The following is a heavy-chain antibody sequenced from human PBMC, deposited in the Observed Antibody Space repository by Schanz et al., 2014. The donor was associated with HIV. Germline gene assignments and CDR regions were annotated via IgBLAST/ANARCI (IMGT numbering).Heavy chain of an antibody. CDR3: AKGQRGIVRGDIDY. CDR1: GFTFSTSW. J-gene: IGHJ4*02. CDR2: ISSDGSST. D-gene: IGHD3-10*01. Sequence: EVQLVESGGGLVQPGGSLRLSCAASGFTFSTSWMHWVRQAPGKGLGWVSRISSDGSSTSYADSVKGRFTISRDNSKNTLYLQMNSLRAEDTAVYYCAKGQRGIVRGDIDYWGQGTLVTVSS. V-gene: IGHV3-74*01.